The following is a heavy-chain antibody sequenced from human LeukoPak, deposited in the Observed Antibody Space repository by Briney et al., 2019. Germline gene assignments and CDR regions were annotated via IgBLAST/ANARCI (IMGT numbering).Heavy chain of an antibody. Sequence: GGSLRLSCAASGFIFDDHGMTWVRQAPGKGLEWVASIKEDGSETYYADSVKGRFTVSRDNAKNSLYLQMNSLRVEDTAVYYCTRDSGRFRLDYWGQGVLVTVSS. CDR3: TRDSGRFRLDY. CDR2: IKEDGSET. J-gene: IGHJ4*02. V-gene: IGHV3-7*01. CDR1: GFIFDDHG. D-gene: IGHD6-19*01.